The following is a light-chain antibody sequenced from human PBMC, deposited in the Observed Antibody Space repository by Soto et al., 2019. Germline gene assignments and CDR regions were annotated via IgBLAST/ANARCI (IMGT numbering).Light chain of an antibody. V-gene: IGKV3D-20*02. CDR1: QSVSSSY. J-gene: IGKJ1*01. CDR3: QHRSDRPGTWT. Sequence: EIVLTQSPGTLSLSPGERATLSFRASQSVSSSYLAWYQQKPGQAPRLLIYDASNRATGIPARFSGSGSGTDFTLTITSLEPEDFAVYYCQHRSDRPGTWTFGQGTKVDIK. CDR2: DAS.